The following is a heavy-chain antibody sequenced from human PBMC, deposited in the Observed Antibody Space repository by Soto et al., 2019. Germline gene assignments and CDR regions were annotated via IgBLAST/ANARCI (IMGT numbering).Heavy chain of an antibody. CDR3: ARSPGLGQWFDP. D-gene: IGHD3-22*01. CDR2: IIPILGIA. Sequence: SVKVSCKASGGTFSSYTISWVRQAPGQGLEWMGRIIPILGIANYAQKFQGRVTITADKSTSTAYMELSSLRSEDTAVYYCARSPGLGQWFDPWGQGTLVTVSS. V-gene: IGHV1-69*02. CDR1: GGTFSSYT. J-gene: IGHJ5*02.